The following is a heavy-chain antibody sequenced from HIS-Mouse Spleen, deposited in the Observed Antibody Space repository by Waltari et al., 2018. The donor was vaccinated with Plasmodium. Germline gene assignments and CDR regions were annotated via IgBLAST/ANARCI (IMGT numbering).Heavy chain of an antibody. CDR2: IKQDGSEK. J-gene: IGHJ2*01. CDR3: ASSWYWYFDL. D-gene: IGHD6-13*01. Sequence: EVQLVESGGGLVQPGGSLRLSCAASGFTFSSYWMSLVRQAPGKGLELGANIKQDGSEKYYVDAVKGRFTISRDNAKNSLYLQMNSLRAEDTAVYYCASSWYWYFDLWGRGTLVTVSS. CDR1: GFTFSSYW. V-gene: IGHV3-7*01.